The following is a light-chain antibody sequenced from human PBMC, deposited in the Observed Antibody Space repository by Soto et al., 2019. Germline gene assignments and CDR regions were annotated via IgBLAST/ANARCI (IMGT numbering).Light chain of an antibody. CDR3: SSYAGPTIL. CDR1: SSDGGGYNY. V-gene: IGLV2-8*01. Sequence: QSGLRQPAPASGSPGQSITISRTGTSSDGGGYNYVSWYQQHPGKAPKLMIYEVTKRPSGVPDRFSASKSGNPASLTVSGLQAEDEADYYCSSYAGPTILFRTGTRPPS. CDR2: EVT. J-gene: IGLJ1*01.